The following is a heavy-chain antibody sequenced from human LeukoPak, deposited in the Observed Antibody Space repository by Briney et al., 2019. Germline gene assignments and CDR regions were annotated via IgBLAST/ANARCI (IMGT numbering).Heavy chain of an antibody. CDR2: IYNSGST. CDR1: GGSITGYY. J-gene: IGHJ4*02. V-gene: IGHV4-59*01. CDR3: ARERLRSFDY. Sequence: PSETLSLTCTVSGGSITGYYWSWIRQPPGKGLEWIGYIYNSGSTNYNPSLKSRVTISVDTSKNQFSLKLTSVTAADTAVYYCARERLRSFDYWGQGTLVTASS. D-gene: IGHD4-17*01.